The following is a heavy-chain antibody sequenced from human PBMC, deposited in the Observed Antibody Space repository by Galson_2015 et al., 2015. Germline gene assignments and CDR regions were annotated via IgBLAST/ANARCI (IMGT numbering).Heavy chain of an antibody. CDR2: ISYDGSNK. Sequence: SLRLSCAVSGFTFSSYGMHWVRQAPGKGLEWVAVISYDGSNKYYADSVKGRFTISRDNSKNTLYLQMNSLRAEDTAVYYCAKSLAAAGIPSIDYWGQGTLVTVSS. V-gene: IGHV3-30*18. D-gene: IGHD6-13*01. CDR3: AKSLAAAGIPSIDY. CDR1: GFTFSSYG. J-gene: IGHJ4*02.